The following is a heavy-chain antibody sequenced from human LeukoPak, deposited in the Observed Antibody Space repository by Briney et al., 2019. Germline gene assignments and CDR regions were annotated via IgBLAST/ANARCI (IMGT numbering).Heavy chain of an antibody. V-gene: IGHV3-23*01. CDR2: ISGSGGST. J-gene: IGHJ5*02. CDR1: GFTFSSYD. CDR3: AKEDCSSTSCYAGSWFDP. D-gene: IGHD2-2*01. Sequence: PGGSLRLSCAVSGFTFSSYDMSWVRQAPGKGLEWVSGISGSGGSTYYADSVKGRFTISRDNSKNTLYLQMNSLRAEDTAVYYCAKEDCSSTSCYAGSWFDPWGQGTLVTVSS.